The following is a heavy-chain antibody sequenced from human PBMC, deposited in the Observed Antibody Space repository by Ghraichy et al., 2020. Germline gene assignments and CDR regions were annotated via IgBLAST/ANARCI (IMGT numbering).Heavy chain of an antibody. CDR3: ARLCRPGIVAAGGVDV. J-gene: IGHJ6*02. CDR1: GGSISSSRYY. V-gene: IGHV4-39*07. Sequence: SETLSLTCTVSGGSISSSRYYWGWIRQTPGKGLEWIGSLYYSGSTYDNPSLKSRVTMSVDTSKNQISLKLSSVTATDTAVYYCARLCRPGIVAAGGVDVWGQGTTVTVSS. CDR2: LYYSGST. D-gene: IGHD6-13*01.